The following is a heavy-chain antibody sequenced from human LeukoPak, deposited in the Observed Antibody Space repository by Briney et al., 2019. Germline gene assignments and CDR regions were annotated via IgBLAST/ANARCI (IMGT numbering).Heavy chain of an antibody. CDR1: GFSFTDYP. CDR2: IAHDESTI. CDR3: AKDRIVISFGDVSKH. Sequence: GGSLRLSCATSGFSFTDYPMNWVRQAPGKGLEWVALIAHDESTIHYADSVKGRFTISRDNSKNTLYLQMNNLRVEDTAIYYCAKDRIVISFGDVSKHWGQGTLVTVSS. D-gene: IGHD3-10*01. J-gene: IGHJ1*01. V-gene: IGHV3-30*18.